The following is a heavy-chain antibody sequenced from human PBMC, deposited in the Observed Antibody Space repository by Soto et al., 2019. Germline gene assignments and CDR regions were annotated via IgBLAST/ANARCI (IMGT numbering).Heavy chain of an antibody. CDR3: AKVSTPYYYDSSGYYYYYYYGMDV. Sequence: GGSLRLSCAASGFTFSSYGMHWVRQAPGKGLEWVAVISYDGSNKYYADSVKGRFTISRDNSKNTLYLQMNSLRAEDTAVYYCAKVSTPYYYDSSGYYYYYYYGMDVWGQGTTVTVSS. D-gene: IGHD3-22*01. V-gene: IGHV3-30*18. CDR2: ISYDGSNK. J-gene: IGHJ6*02. CDR1: GFTFSSYG.